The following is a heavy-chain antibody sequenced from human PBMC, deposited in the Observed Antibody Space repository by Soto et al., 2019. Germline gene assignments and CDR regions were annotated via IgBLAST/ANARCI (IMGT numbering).Heavy chain of an antibody. CDR3: ARESTYYYDSSGYYQALFDY. V-gene: IGHV4-59*01. CDR1: GGSISSYY. D-gene: IGHD3-22*01. J-gene: IGHJ4*02. CDR2: IYYSGST. Sequence: SETLSLTCTVSGGSISSYYWSWIRQPPGKGLEWIGYIYYSGSTNYSPSLKSRVTISVDTSKNQFSLKLSSVTAADTPGYDSARESTYYYDSSGYYQALFDYWGQGTLVTVSS.